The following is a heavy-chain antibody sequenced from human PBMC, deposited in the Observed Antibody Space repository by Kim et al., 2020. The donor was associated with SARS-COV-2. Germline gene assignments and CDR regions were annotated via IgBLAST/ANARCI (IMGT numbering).Heavy chain of an antibody. CDR3: ASYYYGSGGSMFDY. D-gene: IGHD3-10*01. V-gene: IGHV4-39*07. J-gene: IGHJ4*02. Sequence: TPSLKSRVTISVDTTKNQFSMELSCVTAADTAVYYCASYYYGSGGSMFDYWGQGTLVTVSS.